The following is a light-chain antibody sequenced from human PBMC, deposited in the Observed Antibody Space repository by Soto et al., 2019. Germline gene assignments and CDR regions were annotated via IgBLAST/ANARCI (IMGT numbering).Light chain of an antibody. CDR1: SKEVGDNNH. Sequence: QSVLTQTPSASGSPGQSVTISCTGTSKEVGDNNHVSWYQQHPGKAPKLMIYEVSKRPSGVPDRFSGSKSGNTASLTVSGLQAEDEADYYCSSYAGSSSNSYVFGTGTQLTVL. V-gene: IGLV2-8*01. J-gene: IGLJ1*01. CDR3: SSYAGSSSNSYV. CDR2: EVS.